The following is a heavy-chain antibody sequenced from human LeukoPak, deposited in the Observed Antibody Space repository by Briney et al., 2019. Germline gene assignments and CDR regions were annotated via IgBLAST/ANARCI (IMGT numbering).Heavy chain of an antibody. J-gene: IGHJ4*02. Sequence: GGSLRLSCAASGFTFSSYAMSWVRQAPGKGLEWVSAISDSGGSTYYADSVKGRFTISRDNSKNTLYLQMNSLRAEDTAVYYCAKDALIKWELPKHFDYWGQGTLVTVSS. CDR1: GFTFSSYA. V-gene: IGHV3-23*01. D-gene: IGHD1-26*01. CDR3: AKDALIKWELPKHFDY. CDR2: ISDSGGST.